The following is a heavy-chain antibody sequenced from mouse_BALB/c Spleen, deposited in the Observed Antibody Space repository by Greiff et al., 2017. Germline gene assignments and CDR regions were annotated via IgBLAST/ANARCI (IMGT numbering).Heavy chain of an antibody. Sequence: VQLKESGPELMKPGASVKISCKASGYSFTSYYMHWVKQSHGKSLEWIGYIDPFNGGTSYNQKFKGKATLTVDKSSSTAYMHLSSLTSEDSAVYYCASGWAWFAYWGQGTLVTVSA. V-gene: IGHV1S135*01. J-gene: IGHJ3*01. D-gene: IGHD3-3*01. CDR1: GYSFTSYY. CDR2: IDPFNGGT. CDR3: ASGWAWFAY.